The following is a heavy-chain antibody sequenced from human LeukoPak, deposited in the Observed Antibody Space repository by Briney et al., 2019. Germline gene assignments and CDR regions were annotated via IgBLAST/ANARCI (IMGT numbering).Heavy chain of an antibody. CDR2: ISSSGSTI. CDR3: AREVGATRWGGNYFDY. V-gene: IGHV3-48*03. Sequence: GGSLRLSCAASGFTFSTYAMHWVRQAPGKGLEWVSYISSSGSTIYYADSVKGRFTISRDNAKNSLYLQMNSLRAEDTAVYYCAREVGATRWGGNYFDYWGQGTLVTVSS. D-gene: IGHD1-26*01. CDR1: GFTFSTYA. J-gene: IGHJ4*02.